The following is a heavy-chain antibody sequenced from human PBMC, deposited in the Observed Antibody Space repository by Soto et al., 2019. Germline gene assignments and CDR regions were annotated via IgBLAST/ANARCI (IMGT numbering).Heavy chain of an antibody. J-gene: IGHJ1*01. CDR3: LTERGAALDNRYSGQDH. CDR2: MKSMMDGATT. CDR1: GFTFANAW. Sequence: EVQLLQSGGGLVKPGESLTLSCALSGFTFANAWMSWVRQAPGKGLEWVGRMKSMMDGATTDLAAPVKGRISISNDESKNTGYLHMTNEKVDDTDLYYCLTERGAALDNRYSGQDHWGQGTRVTVSS. D-gene: IGHD1-1*01. V-gene: IGHV3-15*01.